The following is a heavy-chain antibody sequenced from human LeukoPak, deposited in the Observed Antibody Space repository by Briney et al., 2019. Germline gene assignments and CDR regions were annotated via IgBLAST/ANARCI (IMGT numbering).Heavy chain of an antibody. D-gene: IGHD4-17*01. CDR2: IYSNGSI. CDR3: VKHTALYNNHGDFNWYDP. V-gene: IGHV3-66*04. CDR1: GFSVSSNY. J-gene: IGHJ5*02. Sequence: GGSLRLSCAASGFSVSSNYMSWVRQAPGKGLEWVSVIYSNGSIYYADSVKGRFTISRDPSKNTLYLQMDSLRAADTAVYYCVKHTALYNNHGDFNWYDPWGQGTLVTVSS.